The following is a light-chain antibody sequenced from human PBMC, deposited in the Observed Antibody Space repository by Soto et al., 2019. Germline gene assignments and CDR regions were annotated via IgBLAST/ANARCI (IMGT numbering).Light chain of an antibody. Sequence: DMAMTQYERSLGGSRRARGTLNRKSNQRVLHSSYNRNYLGWYKQKPGQPPKXXIYWASTRQSGVPDRFSCSGSGTDLPLTISGPEVEHVGVSYRQQYSTSPATLGLGTRLEIK. CDR3: QQYSTSPAT. V-gene: IGKV4-1*01. J-gene: IGKJ5*01. CDR2: WAS. CDR1: QRVLHSSYNRNY.